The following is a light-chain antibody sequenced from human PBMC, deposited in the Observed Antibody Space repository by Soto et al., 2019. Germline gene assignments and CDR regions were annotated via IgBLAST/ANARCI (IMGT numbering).Light chain of an antibody. V-gene: IGLV1-44*01. Sequence: QSVLTQAPSVSGTPGQRVTISCSGSSSNIGSNTVNWYQQLPGAAPKLLIYYNNQRPSGVPDRFSASKSVTSASLAVSGVQSEDEADYYCATWDDTLNVWMFGGGTKLPVL. CDR2: YNN. J-gene: IGLJ3*02. CDR3: ATWDDTLNVWM. CDR1: SSNIGSNT.